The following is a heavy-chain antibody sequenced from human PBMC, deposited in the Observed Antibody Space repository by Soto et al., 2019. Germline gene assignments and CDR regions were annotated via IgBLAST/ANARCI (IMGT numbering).Heavy chain of an antibody. Sequence: ASVKVSCKASGYTFTSYGISWVRQAPGQWLEWMGWISAYNGNTNYAQKLQGRVTMTTDTSTSTAYMELRSLRSDDTAVYYCAREDTMGPSYYYGMDVWGQGTTVTVSS. CDR3: AREDTMGPSYYYGMDV. CDR1: GYTFTSYG. CDR2: ISAYNGNT. J-gene: IGHJ6*02. D-gene: IGHD3-10*01. V-gene: IGHV1-18*01.